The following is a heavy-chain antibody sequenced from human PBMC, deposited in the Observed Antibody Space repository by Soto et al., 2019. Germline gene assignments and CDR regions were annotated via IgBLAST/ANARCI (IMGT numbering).Heavy chain of an antibody. V-gene: IGHV3-30*18. CDR3: AKDQWLIDLYGMDV. J-gene: IGHJ6*02. Sequence: QVQLVESGGGVVQPGRSLRLSCAASGFTFSSYGMHWVRQAPGKGLEWVAVISYDGSNKYYADSVKGRFTISRDNSKNTLYLQMNSLRAEDTAVYYCAKDQWLIDLYGMDVWGQGTTLTVSS. CDR1: GFTFSSYG. D-gene: IGHD5-12*01. CDR2: ISYDGSNK.